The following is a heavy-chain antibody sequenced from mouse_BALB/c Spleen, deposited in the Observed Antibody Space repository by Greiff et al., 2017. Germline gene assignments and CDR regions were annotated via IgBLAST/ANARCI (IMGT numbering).Heavy chain of an antibody. CDR2: IRLKSNNYAT. CDR3: TRITTVVAPFDY. J-gene: IGHJ2*01. CDR1: GFTFSNYW. V-gene: IGHV6-6*02. Sequence: EVKLVESGGGLVQPGGSMKLSCVASGFTFSNYWMNWVRQSPEKGLEWVAEIRLKSNNYATHYAESVKGRFTISRDDSKSSVYLQMNNLRAEDTGIYYCTRITTVVAPFDYWGQGTTLTVSS. D-gene: IGHD1-1*01.